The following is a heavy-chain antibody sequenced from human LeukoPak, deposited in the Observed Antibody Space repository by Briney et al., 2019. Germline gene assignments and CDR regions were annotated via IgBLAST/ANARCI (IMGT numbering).Heavy chain of an antibody. D-gene: IGHD2-2*01. V-gene: IGHV1-69*04. J-gene: IGHJ6*02. CDR3: ARECSSTSCYDGDYYYYGMDV. CDR2: IIPILGIA. CDR1: GGTFSSYA. Sequence: SVKVSCKASGGTFSSYAISWVRQAPSQGLEWMGSIIPILGIANYAQKFQGRVTITADKSTSTAYMELSSLRSEDTAVYYCARECSSTSCYDGDYYYYGMDVWGQGTTVTVSS.